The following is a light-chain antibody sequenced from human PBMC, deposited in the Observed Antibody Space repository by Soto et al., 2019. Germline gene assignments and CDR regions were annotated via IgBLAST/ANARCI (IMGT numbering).Light chain of an antibody. Sequence: DVVMTQSPLSLPVTLGQPASISCRSSQSLVYSDGIAYLNWFHQRPGQSPRRLIYRASNRDSGGPDGFSGSGSCTDFTLKISRMEAEDVGVYYCMQGTHWPPTFGQGTKVEIK. CDR3: MQGTHWPPT. V-gene: IGKV2-30*01. J-gene: IGKJ1*01. CDR2: RAS. CDR1: QSLVYSDGIAY.